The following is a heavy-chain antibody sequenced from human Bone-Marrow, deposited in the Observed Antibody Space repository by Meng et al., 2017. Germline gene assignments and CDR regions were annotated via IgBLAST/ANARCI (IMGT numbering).Heavy chain of an antibody. D-gene: IGHD2-2*01. J-gene: IGHJ6*02. CDR3: ARELVVPAVILYYYYGMDV. Sequence: GESLKISCAASGFTFSDYYMSWIRQAPGKGLEWVSYLSSSGSTIYYADSVKGRFTISRDNAKNSLYLQMNSLRAEDTAVYYCARELVVPAVILYYYYGMDVWGQGTTVTVSS. CDR1: GFTFSDYY. CDR2: LSSSGSTI. V-gene: IGHV3-11*01.